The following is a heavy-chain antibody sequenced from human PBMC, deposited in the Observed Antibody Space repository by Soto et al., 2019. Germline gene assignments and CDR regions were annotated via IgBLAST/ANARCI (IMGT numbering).Heavy chain of an antibody. CDR1: GFTLSSNY. J-gene: IGHJ6*02. D-gene: IGHD3-3*01. CDR2: IYSGGST. CDR3: ARDPYNFWPYYGMDV. V-gene: IGHV3-53*01. Sequence: GGSLRLSCAASGFTLSSNYTSWVRQAPGKGLEWVSVIYSGGSTYYADSVKGRFTISRDSFKNTLFLQMNSLRVEDTAVYYCARDPYNFWPYYGMDVWGQGTTVTVSS.